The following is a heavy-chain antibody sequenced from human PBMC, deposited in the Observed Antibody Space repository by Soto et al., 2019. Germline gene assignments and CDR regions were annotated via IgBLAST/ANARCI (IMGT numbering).Heavy chain of an antibody. J-gene: IGHJ3*01. CDR3: LRGGRGYTRDDVLDA. Sequence: EVQLVESGGGLVKPGGSLRLSCVDSGFTFRSYSMNWVRQAPGKGLEWVASISSTSSVIWYADSLKGRFTISRDNAKNSLFLPTDSLRADDTAVYYGLRGGRGYTRDDVLDAWGHGTMVTVSS. V-gene: IGHV3-21*06. D-gene: IGHD2-2*02. CDR2: ISSTSSVI. CDR1: GFTFRSYS.